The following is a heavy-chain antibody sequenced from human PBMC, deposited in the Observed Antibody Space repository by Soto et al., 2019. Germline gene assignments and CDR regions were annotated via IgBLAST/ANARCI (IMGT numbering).Heavy chain of an antibody. V-gene: IGHV1-46*01. CDR3: ARGRNYYDSSGYYLTIHAFDY. Sequence: GASVKVSCKASGYTFTSYYMHWVRQAPGQGLEWMGIINPSGGSTSYAQKFQGRVTMTRDTSTSTVYMELSSLRSEDTAVYYCARGRNYYDSSGYYLTIHAFDYWGQGTQVTVSS. CDR2: INPSGGST. CDR1: GYTFTSYY. D-gene: IGHD3-22*01. J-gene: IGHJ4*02.